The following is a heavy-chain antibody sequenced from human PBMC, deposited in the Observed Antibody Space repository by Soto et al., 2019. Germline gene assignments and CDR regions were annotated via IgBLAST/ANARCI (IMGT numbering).Heavy chain of an antibody. CDR2: LHAGNGNT. CDR3: ARGLVVVTALDY. J-gene: IGHJ4*02. Sequence: QVQLVQSGAEEKKPGASVKVSCKASGYTFTSYAMHWVRQAPGQRLEWMGWLHAGNGNTKYSQKFQGRVTITRDTSASTAYMDLSRLRAEDTAVYYCARGLVVVTALDYWGQGTLVTVSS. CDR1: GYTFTSYA. V-gene: IGHV1-3*05. D-gene: IGHD2-21*02.